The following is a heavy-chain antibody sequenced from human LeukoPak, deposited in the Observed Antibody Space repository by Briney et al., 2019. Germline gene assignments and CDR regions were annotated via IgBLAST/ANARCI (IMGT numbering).Heavy chain of an antibody. Sequence: PGGSLRLSCAASGFTFSAFAMHWVRQAPGKGLEWVAVILYDGSNKYYADSVKGRFTISRDNSKNTLYLQMNSLRAEDTAVYYCAKDQGYGDYVPRSAFDIWGQGTMVTVSS. D-gene: IGHD4-17*01. CDR2: ILYDGSNK. V-gene: IGHV3-30*18. CDR3: AKDQGYGDYVPRSAFDI. J-gene: IGHJ3*02. CDR1: GFTFSAFA.